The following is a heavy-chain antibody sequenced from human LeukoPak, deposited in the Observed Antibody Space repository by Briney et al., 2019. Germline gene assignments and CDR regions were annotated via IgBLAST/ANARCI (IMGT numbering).Heavy chain of an antibody. CDR1: GFTFSSSA. CDR3: AKEAQGCSITSCYFDS. Sequence: GSLRLSCAASGFTFSSSAMTWVRQAPGKGLEWVSAISASGGSTYYADSVKDRFTISRDNSKNTLYLQMNSLRAEDTAVYYCAKEAQGCSITSCYFDSWGQGTLVTVSS. D-gene: IGHD2-2*01. V-gene: IGHV3-23*01. J-gene: IGHJ4*02. CDR2: ISASGGST.